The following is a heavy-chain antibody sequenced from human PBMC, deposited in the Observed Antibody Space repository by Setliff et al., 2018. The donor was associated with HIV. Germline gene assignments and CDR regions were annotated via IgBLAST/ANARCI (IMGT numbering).Heavy chain of an antibody. D-gene: IGHD6-13*01. CDR1: GGSFSGYY. V-gene: IGHV4-34*01. J-gene: IGHJ5*02. CDR3: ARGRAAAVGRLWFDP. Sequence: PSETLSLTCAVYGGSFSGYYWSWIRQSPGKGLDWIGEINHSGSTNYSPSLKSRVTISVDTSKNQFSLKVTSVTAADTAVYYCARGRAAAVGRLWFDPWGQGTLVTVSS. CDR2: INHSGST.